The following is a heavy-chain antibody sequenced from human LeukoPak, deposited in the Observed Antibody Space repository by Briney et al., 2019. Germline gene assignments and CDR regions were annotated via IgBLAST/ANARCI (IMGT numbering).Heavy chain of an antibody. J-gene: IGHJ4*02. CDR1: GFIFSNNI. CDR2: ISADGGDI. Sequence: GGSLRLSCAASGFIFSNNIMNWVRQAPGKGLEWVSVISADGGDIYYADSVNGRFTISRDNSKNTLHLQMNSLRAEDTAVYYCAKDPPHSDRSIYSDNSWGQGTLVTVSS. CDR3: AKDPPHSDRSIYSDNS. V-gene: IGHV3-23*01. D-gene: IGHD3-22*01.